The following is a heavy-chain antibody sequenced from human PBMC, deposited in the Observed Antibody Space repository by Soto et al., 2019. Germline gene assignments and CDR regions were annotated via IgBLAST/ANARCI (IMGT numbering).Heavy chain of an antibody. V-gene: IGHV6-1*01. CDR2: TYYRSNWSN. J-gene: IGHJ6*02. Sequence: SQTLSLTCAISGYSVSSNSAAWNGIRQSPSRGLEWLGRTYYRSNWSNDYAVSVKSRITINPDTSKNQFSLQLYSVTPEDTAVYYCEGVSWFRGMDVWGQGNRVTVSS. CDR3: EGVSWFRGMDV. D-gene: IGHD3-10*01. CDR1: GYSVSSNSAA.